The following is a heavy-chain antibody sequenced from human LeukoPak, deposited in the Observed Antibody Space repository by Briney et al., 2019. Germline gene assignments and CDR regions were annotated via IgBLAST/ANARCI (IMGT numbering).Heavy chain of an antibody. CDR1: GFTFDDYA. CDR2: ISPSGGIK. J-gene: IGHJ4*02. V-gene: IGHV3-23*01. D-gene: IGHD5-24*01. Sequence: GGSLRLSCAASGFTFDDYAMHWVRQAPGKGLEWVSGISPSGGIKYYVDSVKGRFTVSRDNSKNTLYLQINSLRDEDTAVYYCAKDDAWLQYNDWGQGTLVTVSS. CDR3: AKDDAWLQYND.